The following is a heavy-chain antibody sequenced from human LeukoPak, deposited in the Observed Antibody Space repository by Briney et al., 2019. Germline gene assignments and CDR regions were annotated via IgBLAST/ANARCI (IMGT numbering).Heavy chain of an antibody. V-gene: IGHV4-4*02. CDR2: IYHSGST. CDR3: ARDGDYYYYYMDV. Sequence: SETLSLTCAVSGGSISSSNWWSWVRQPPGKGLEWIGEIYHSGSTNYNPSLKSRVTISVDKPKNQFSLKLSSVTAADTAVYYCARDGDYYYYYMDVWGKGTTVTVSS. D-gene: IGHD4-17*01. J-gene: IGHJ6*03. CDR1: GGSISSSNW.